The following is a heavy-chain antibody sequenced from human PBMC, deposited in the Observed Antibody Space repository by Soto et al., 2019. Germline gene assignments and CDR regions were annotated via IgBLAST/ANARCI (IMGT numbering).Heavy chain of an antibody. V-gene: IGHV4-34*01. CDR2: ITHSGGT. Sequence: SETLSLTCAVSGGSFSGYFWTWIRQAPGKGLEWIGEITHSGGTNYNSSLKSRVMISVDTSRKQFSLILSSVTAADTAVYYCARDRQFYHFWSGYENEGPDGLDVWGQGTTVTVSS. CDR3: ARDRQFYHFWSGYENEGPDGLDV. J-gene: IGHJ6*02. D-gene: IGHD3-3*02. CDR1: GGSFSGYF.